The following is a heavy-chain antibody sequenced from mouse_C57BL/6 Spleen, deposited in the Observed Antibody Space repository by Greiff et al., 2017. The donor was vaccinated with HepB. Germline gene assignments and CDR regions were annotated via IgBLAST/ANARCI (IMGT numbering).Heavy chain of an antibody. Sequence: DVKLQESGGGLVQPGGSLSLSCAASGFTFTDYYMSWVRQPPGKALEWLGFIRNKANGYTTEYSASVKGRFTISRDNSQSILYLQMNALRAEDSATYYCARFPHYYGSSYGWYFDVWGTGTTVTVSS. CDR1: GFTFTDYY. CDR2: IRNKANGYTT. CDR3: ARFPHYYGSSYGWYFDV. D-gene: IGHD1-1*01. J-gene: IGHJ1*03. V-gene: IGHV7-3*01.